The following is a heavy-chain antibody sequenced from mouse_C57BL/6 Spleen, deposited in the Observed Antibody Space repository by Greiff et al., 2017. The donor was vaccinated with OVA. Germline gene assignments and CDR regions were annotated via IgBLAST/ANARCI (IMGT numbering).Heavy chain of an antibody. CDR2: IYPGSGST. Sequence: QVQLQPPGAELVKPGASVQMSCKASGYTFTSYWITWVKPRPGPGLEWIGDIYPGSGSTNSNEKFKSKATLTVDTASSTAYMQLSSLTSEDSAVYYCARAYYSNYPDYWGQGTTLTVSS. D-gene: IGHD2-5*01. CDR1: GYTFTSYW. CDR3: ARAYYSNYPDY. V-gene: IGHV1-55*01. J-gene: IGHJ2*01.